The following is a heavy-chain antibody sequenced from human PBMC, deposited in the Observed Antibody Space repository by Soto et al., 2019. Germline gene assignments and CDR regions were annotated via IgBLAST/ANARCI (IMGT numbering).Heavy chain of an antibody. J-gene: IGHJ3*02. CDR3: ARSLRGQNAFDS. V-gene: IGHV3-33*01. Sequence: GGYLRLSCAASGFTFSSYGMHWVRQAPGKGLEWVAVIWYDGSNKYYADSVKGRFTISRDNSKNTLYLQMNSLRAEDTAVYYGARSLRGQNAFDSWGQGTRGPASS. CDR2: IWYDGSNK. D-gene: IGHD3-16*01. CDR1: GFTFSSYG.